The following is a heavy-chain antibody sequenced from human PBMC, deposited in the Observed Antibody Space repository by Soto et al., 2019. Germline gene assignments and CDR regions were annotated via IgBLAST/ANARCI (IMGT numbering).Heavy chain of an antibody. D-gene: IGHD1-1*01. Sequence: GGSLRLSCAVSGFPFTSYAMTWVRQSPGKGLEWVSSISGSGGSEFYADSVKGRFTISRDNSKNTLYLQMKSLRAEDTALYYCAKGDTTMIPDDYAMDVWGQGNRVTVSS. V-gene: IGHV3-23*01. J-gene: IGHJ6*02. CDR3: AKGDTTMIPDDYAMDV. CDR2: ISGSGGSE. CDR1: GFPFTSYA.